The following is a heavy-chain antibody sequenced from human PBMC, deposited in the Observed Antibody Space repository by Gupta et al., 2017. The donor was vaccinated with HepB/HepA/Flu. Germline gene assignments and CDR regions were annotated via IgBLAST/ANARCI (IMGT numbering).Heavy chain of an antibody. V-gene: IGHV3-21*02. CDR1: GFTFNTST. CDR3: ARAGRRSCDC. Sequence: EVQLVESGGGLVKPGGSLRLSCAASGFTFNTSTMNWVRQAPGKGLEWVSSMNNSSSYIQYAASVKGRLTISRDNAKNSLFLQMNNLRADDTAVYYCARAGRRSCDCWGQGTLVTVSS. CDR2: MNNSSSYI. J-gene: IGHJ4*02.